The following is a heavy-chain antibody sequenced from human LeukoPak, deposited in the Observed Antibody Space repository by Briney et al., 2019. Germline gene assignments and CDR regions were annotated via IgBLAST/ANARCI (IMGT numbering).Heavy chain of an antibody. CDR2: ISGDGGST. CDR1: GFTFDDYA. CDR3: AKGQGYYFHY. V-gene: IGHV3-43*02. J-gene: IGHJ4*02. Sequence: GGSLRLSCAASGFTFDDYAMHWVRQAPGKGLEWVSLISGDGGSTYYADSVKGRFTIPRDNSKSSLYLQMNSLRTEDTALYYCAKGQGYYFHYWGQGTLVTVSS.